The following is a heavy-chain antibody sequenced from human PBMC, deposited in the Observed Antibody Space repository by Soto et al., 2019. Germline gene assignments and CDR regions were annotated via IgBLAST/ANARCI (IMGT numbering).Heavy chain of an antibody. V-gene: IGHV1-45*02. CDR2: ITPFNGNT. D-gene: IGHD3-10*01. J-gene: IGHJ3*02. Sequence: SVKVSCKASGYTFTYRYLHWVRQAPGQALEWMGWITPFNGNTNYAQKFQDRVTITRDRSMSTAYMELSSLRSEDTAMYYCASTSAYMVRGVSDAFDIWGQGTMVTVSS. CDR3: ASTSAYMVRGVSDAFDI. CDR1: GYTFTYRY.